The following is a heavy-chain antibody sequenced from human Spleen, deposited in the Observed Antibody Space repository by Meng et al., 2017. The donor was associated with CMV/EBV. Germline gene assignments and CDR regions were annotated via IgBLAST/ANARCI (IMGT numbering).Heavy chain of an antibody. D-gene: IGHD1-7*01. CDR3: ARGSWNYDF. J-gene: IGHJ4*02. Sequence: ASVKVSCKASGYTFTGYYIHWVRQAPGQGLEWMGRINPNTGVTNYAQKFQGRVTMTRDTSISTAYMEVRSLTSDDTAIYYCARGSWNYDFWGRGTLVTVSS. CDR2: INPNTGVT. CDR1: GYTFTGYY. V-gene: IGHV1-2*06.